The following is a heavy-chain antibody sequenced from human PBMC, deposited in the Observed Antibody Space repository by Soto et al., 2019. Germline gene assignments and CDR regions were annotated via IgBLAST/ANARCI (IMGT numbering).Heavy chain of an antibody. CDR3: ARVWGLQNQYHFDY. J-gene: IGHJ4*02. V-gene: IGHV3-72*01. CDR2: SRNRANSYTT. D-gene: IGHD4-4*01. CDR1: GFTFSDYY. Sequence: HPGGSLRLSCAASGFTFSDYYMDWVRQAPGKGLEWVARSRNRANSYTTEYAASVKGRFTISRDDSQNSLYLQLNSLKTEDTAVYYCARVWGLQNQYHFDYWGQGTLVTVSS.